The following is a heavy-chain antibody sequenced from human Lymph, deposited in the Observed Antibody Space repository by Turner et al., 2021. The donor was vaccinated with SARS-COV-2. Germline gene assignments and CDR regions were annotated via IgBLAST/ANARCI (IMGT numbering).Heavy chain of an antibody. V-gene: IGHV3-53*04. Sequence: EVQLVESGGGLVQPGGSLRLSCAASGITVSRNYMSWVRQAPGKGLDWVSVIYSGGSSYYAYSVKGRFTISRHNSKNTLYLQMNSLRAEDTAVYYCARDLDTAGGMDVWGQGTTVTVSS. J-gene: IGHJ6*02. D-gene: IGHD5-18*01. CDR3: ARDLDTAGGMDV. CDR2: IYSGGSS. CDR1: GITVSRNY.